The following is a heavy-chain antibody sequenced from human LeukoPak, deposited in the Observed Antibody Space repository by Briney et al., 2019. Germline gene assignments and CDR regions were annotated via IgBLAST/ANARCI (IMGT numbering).Heavy chain of an antibody. CDR2: INPNSGGT. D-gene: IGHD6-6*01. CDR3: ARDSALGIAARPDAFDI. J-gene: IGHJ3*02. V-gene: IGHV1-2*02. CDR1: GYTFTGYY. Sequence: GASVKVSCKASGYTFTGYYMHWVRQAPGQGLEWMGWINPNSGGTNYAQKFQGRVTMTRDTSISTAYMELSRLRSDDTAVYYCARDSALGIAARPDAFDIWGQGTMVTVSS.